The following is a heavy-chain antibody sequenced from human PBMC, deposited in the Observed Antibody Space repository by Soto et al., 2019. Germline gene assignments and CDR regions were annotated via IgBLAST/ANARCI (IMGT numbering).Heavy chain of an antibody. CDR2: INPDSGGT. D-gene: IGHD2-2*01. CDR3: AREGGYCSSTSCHRGAFDI. CDR1: GYPFTGFY. J-gene: IGHJ3*02. V-gene: IGHV1-2*04. Sequence: XSVKVSCKAIGYPFTGFYTDWVRQAPGQGLEWMGWINPDSGGTNYAQKFQGWVTMTRDTSISTAYMELSRLRSDDTAVYYCAREGGYCSSTSCHRGAFDIWGQGTMVTVSS.